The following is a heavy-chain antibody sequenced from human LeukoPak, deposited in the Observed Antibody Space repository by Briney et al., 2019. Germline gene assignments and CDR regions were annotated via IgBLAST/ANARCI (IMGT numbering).Heavy chain of an antibody. CDR1: GGSFSGYY. D-gene: IGHD3-3*01. J-gene: IGHJ4*02. Sequence: NPSETLSLTCAVYGGSFSGYYWSWIRRPPGKGLEWVGSIYYSGNTYYNPSLKSRVTISVDTSKNQFSLILTSVTAADTAVYYCARQTGAGLFILPGGQGTLVTVSS. CDR2: IYYSGNT. V-gene: IGHV4-34*01. CDR3: ARQTGAGLFILP.